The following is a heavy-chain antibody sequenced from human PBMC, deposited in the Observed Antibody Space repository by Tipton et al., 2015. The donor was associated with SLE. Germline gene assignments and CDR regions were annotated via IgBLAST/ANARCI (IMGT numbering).Heavy chain of an antibody. CDR2: IHDSGSS. CDR3: ARGRVDYIRGTYRPSSFDY. V-gene: IGHV4-34*01. CDR1: GGSFSGYY. D-gene: IGHD3-16*02. Sequence: TLSLTCAVYGGSFSGYYWIWIRQPPGKGLEWIGDIHDSGSSNYNPSLKSRVSISVDTSKNQISLKLNSVTAADTAVYYCARGRVDYIRGTYRPSSFDYWGQGTQVTVSS. J-gene: IGHJ4*02.